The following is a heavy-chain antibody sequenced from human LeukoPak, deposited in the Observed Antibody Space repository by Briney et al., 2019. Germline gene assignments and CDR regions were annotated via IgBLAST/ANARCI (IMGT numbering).Heavy chain of an antibody. Sequence: ASVKVSCKASGYTFTSYYIHWVRQAPGQGLEWMGMINPSGATTGYAQKFQGRVTMTRDTSTSTVYMELSSLRSEDTALYYCARESRPTYTSGSDTFNIWGQGTMVTVSS. CDR3: ARESRPTYTSGSDTFNI. D-gene: IGHD6-19*01. CDR2: INPSGATT. J-gene: IGHJ3*02. V-gene: IGHV1-46*01. CDR1: GYTFTSYY.